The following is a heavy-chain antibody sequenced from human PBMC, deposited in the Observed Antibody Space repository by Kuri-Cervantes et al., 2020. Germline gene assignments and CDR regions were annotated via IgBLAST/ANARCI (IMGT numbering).Heavy chain of an antibody. J-gene: IGHJ4*02. CDR1: GFTFSSYA. D-gene: IGHD2-8*01. CDR3: VKGGLYGDYLDH. V-gene: IGHV3-23*01. CDR2: ISGSGGST. Sequence: GGSLRLSCAASGFTFSSYAMSWVRQAPGKGLEWVSAISGSGGSTYYADSVKGRFTISRDNSKNTLYLQMNSLRAEDTAVYYCVKGGLYGDYLDHWGQGTLVTVSS.